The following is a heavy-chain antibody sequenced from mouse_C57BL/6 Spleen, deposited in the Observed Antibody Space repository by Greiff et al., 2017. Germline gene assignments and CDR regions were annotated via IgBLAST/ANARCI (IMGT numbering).Heavy chain of an antibody. CDR1: GYTFTDYN. V-gene: IGHV1-18*01. CDR2: INPNNGGT. Sequence: EVKLVESGPELVKPGVSVKIPCKASGYTFTDYNMDWVKQSHGKSLEWIGDINPNNGGTIYNQKFKGKATLTVDKSSSTAYMELHSLTSEDTAVYYCARDGSGYRFSYWGQGTLVTVSA. J-gene: IGHJ3*01. D-gene: IGHD3-2*02. CDR3: ARDGSGYRFSY.